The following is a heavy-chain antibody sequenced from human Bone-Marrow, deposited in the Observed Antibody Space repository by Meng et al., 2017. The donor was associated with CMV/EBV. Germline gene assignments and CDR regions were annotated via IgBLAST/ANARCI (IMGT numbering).Heavy chain of an antibody. Sequence: ASVKVSCKASGYTFTSYDINWVRQATGQGLEWMGWMNPNSGNTGYAQKFQGRVTMTRNTSISTAYMELSSLRSEDTAVYYCARTMRIRHMVLRFFPRGYYGMDVWGQGTTVTGYS. V-gene: IGHV1-8*01. CDR3: ARTMRIRHMVLRFFPRGYYGMDV. J-gene: IGHJ6*01. D-gene: IGHD3-3*01. CDR2: MNPNSGNT. CDR1: GYTFTSYD.